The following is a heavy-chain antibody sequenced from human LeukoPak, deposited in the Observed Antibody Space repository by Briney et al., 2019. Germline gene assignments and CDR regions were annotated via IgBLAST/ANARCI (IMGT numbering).Heavy chain of an antibody. CDR3: ASRYCSGGSCYGPVNY. D-gene: IGHD2-15*01. Sequence: SETLSLTCTVSGGAISSGDYYWSWIRQPPGKGLGWIGYIYYSGSTYYNPSLKSRVTISVDTSKNQFSLKLSSVTAADTAVYYCASRYCSGGSCYGPVNYWGQGTLVTVSS. CDR2: IYYSGST. J-gene: IGHJ4*02. V-gene: IGHV4-30-4*01. CDR1: GGAISSGDYY.